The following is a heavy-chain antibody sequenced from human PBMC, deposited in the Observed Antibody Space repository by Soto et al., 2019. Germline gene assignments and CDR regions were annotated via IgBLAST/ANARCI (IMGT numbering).Heavy chain of an antibody. D-gene: IGHD6-19*01. Sequence: EVQLVESGGGLVQPGGSLRLSCAASGFTFSNNWMHWVRQAPGKGPVWVSRINSDGSSTYYADSVKGRFTISRDNAKNTLYLQMSSLRADDTAVYYCASGGIAVHWCMGTLVTVSS. CDR2: INSDGSST. CDR1: GFTFSNNW. V-gene: IGHV3-74*01. J-gene: IGHJ4*02. CDR3: ASGGIAVH.